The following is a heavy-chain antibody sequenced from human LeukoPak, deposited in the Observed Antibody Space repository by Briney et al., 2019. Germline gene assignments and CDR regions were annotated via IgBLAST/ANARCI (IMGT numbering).Heavy chain of an antibody. CDR1: GFTFSSYE. Sequence: GGSLRLSCAASGFTFSSYEMNWVRQAPGKGLEWVSYISSSGSTIYYADSVKGRFTISRDNAKNSLYLQMNSLRAEDTAVYYCATVSSGWPKRVRIFDIWGQGTVVTVSS. V-gene: IGHV3-48*03. CDR2: ISSSGSTI. D-gene: IGHD6-19*01. J-gene: IGHJ3*02. CDR3: ATVSSGWPKRVRIFDI.